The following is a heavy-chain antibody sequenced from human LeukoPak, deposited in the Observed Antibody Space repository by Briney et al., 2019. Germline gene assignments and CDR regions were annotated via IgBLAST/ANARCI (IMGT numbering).Heavy chain of an antibody. CDR1: GYSFTSYW. V-gene: IGHV5-51*01. CDR3: ARGHDSSGYYYGY. J-gene: IGHJ4*02. D-gene: IGHD3-22*01. CDR2: IYPGDSDT. Sequence: GESLKISCKGSGYSFTSYWIAWVRQMPGKGLEWMGIIYPGDSDTRYSPSFQGQVTISADKSTSTAYLQWSSLKASDTAMYYCARGHDSSGYYYGYWGQGTLVTVSS.